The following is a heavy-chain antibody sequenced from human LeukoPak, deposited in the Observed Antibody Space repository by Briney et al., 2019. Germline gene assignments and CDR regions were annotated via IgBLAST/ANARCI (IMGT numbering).Heavy chain of an antibody. V-gene: IGHV4-31*03. CDR2: IYYSGST. CDR3: ARRGYLYDIRGHYYFDH. J-gene: IGHJ4*02. CDR1: GGSISSGGYY. Sequence: SQTLSLTCTVSGGSISSGGYYWSWIRQHPGKGLEWIGYIYYSGSTYYNPSLKSRVTISVDTSKNQFSLKLSSVTAADTAVYYCARRGYLYDIRGHYYFDHWGQGTLVTVSS. D-gene: IGHD3-22*01.